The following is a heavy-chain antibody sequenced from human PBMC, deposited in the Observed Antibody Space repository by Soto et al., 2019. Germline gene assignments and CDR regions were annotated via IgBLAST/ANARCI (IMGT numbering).Heavy chain of an antibody. CDR3: ARDKRGKKAYYYYYGMDV. CDR2: IYHSGST. Sequence: SETLSLTCAVSGGSISSSNWWSWVRQPPGKGLEWIGEIYHSGSTNYNPSLKSRVTISVDKSKNQFSLKLSSVTAADTAVYYCARDKRGKKAYYYYYGMDVWGQGTTVTVSS. V-gene: IGHV4-4*02. CDR1: GGSISSSNW. D-gene: IGHD3-16*01. J-gene: IGHJ6*02.